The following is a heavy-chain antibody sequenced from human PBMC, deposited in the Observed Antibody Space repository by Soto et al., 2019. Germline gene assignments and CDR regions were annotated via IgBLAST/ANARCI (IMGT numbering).Heavy chain of an antibody. D-gene: IGHD3-9*01. CDR1: GGSISSANW. J-gene: IGHJ4*02. CDR2: IYHSGST. Sequence: QVQLQESGPGLLKPSGTLSLTCAVSGGSISSANWWSWVRQPPGKGLEWIGEIYHSGSTNYNPSLKSRFTISVDKSKSQFSLKLNSVTAADTAVYYCARRGTGSPFDYWGQGSLVTVSS. V-gene: IGHV4-4*02. CDR3: ARRGTGSPFDY.